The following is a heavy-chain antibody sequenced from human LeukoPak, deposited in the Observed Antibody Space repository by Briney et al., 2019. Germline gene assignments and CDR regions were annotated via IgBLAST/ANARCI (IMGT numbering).Heavy chain of an antibody. D-gene: IGHD1-26*01. V-gene: IGHV4-59*08. CDR1: GGSISSYY. CDR2: IYYSGST. Sequence: SETLSLTCTVSGGSISSYYWSWIRQPPGKGLEWIGYIYYSGSTNYNPSLKSRVTISVDTSKNQFSLKLSSVTAADTAVYYCARHKGRWEHTDYWGQGTRVTVSS. J-gene: IGHJ4*02. CDR3: ARHKGRWEHTDY.